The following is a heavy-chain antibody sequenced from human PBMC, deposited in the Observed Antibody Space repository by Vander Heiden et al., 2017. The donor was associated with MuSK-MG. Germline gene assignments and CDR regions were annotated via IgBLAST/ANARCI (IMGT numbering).Heavy chain of an antibody. Sequence: QVTLKESGPVLVKPTETLTLTCTVSGFSLSNARMGVSWIRQPPGKALEWLAHIFSNDEKSYRTSLKSRLTISKDTSKSQGVLTKTNMDTLDTATYYWARGPRWGTGDHDAFDIWGQGTMVTVSS. D-gene: IGHD7-27*01. CDR1: GFSLSNARMG. V-gene: IGHV2-26*01. J-gene: IGHJ3*02. CDR3: ARGPRWGTGDHDAFDI. CDR2: IFSNDEK.